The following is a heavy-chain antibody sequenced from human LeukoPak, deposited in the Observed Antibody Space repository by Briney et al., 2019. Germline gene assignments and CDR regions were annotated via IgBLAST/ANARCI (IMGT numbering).Heavy chain of an antibody. Sequence: GGSLRLSCAASGFTLSSYWTSWVRQAPGKGLEWVANIKRDGSEKYYVDSVKGRFSISRDNAKNSLYLQMNSLRVEDTAVYYCVRDDGATKPCWGQGTLVTVSS. CDR2: IKRDGSEK. J-gene: IGHJ4*02. CDR3: VRDDGATKPC. V-gene: IGHV3-7*01. CDR1: GFTLSSYW. D-gene: IGHD1-26*01.